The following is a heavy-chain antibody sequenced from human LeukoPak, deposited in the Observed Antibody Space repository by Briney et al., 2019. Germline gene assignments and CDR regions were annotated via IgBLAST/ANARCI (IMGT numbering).Heavy chain of an antibody. D-gene: IGHD5-12*01. CDR2: ISSSSSYI. Sequence: GGSLRLSCAASGFTFSSYSMNWVRQAPGKGLEWVSSISSSSSYIYYADSVKGRFTISRDNAKNSLYLQMNSLRAEDTAVYYCASHDGRGGYGAFDIWGQGTMVTVFS. J-gene: IGHJ3*02. CDR1: GFTFSSYS. CDR3: ASHDGRGGYGAFDI. V-gene: IGHV3-21*01.